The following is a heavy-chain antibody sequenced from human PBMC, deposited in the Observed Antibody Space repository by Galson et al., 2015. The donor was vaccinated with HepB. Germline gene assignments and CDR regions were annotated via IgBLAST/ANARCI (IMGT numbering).Heavy chain of an antibody. CDR3: ASGTGLPDY. J-gene: IGHJ4*02. CDR2: IWYDGSNK. CDR1: GFTFISYG. D-gene: IGHD6-19*01. V-gene: IGHV3-33*03. Sequence: SLRLSCAASGFTFISYGMHWVRQAPGKGLEWVAVIWYDGSNKYYADSVKGRFTISRDNAKNSLYLQMNSLRAEDTAVYYCASGTGLPDYWGQGTLVTVSS.